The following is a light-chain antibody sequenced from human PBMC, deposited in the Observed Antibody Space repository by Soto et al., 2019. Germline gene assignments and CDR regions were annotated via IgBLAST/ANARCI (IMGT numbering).Light chain of an antibody. Sequence: EIVMTQSPVTLSVSPGERATLSCRASQSVSSNLAWYQQKPGQAPRLLIYGASTRATGIPARFSGSGSGTEFTLTISSPQSEDFAVYYCQQYNNWRWTFGQGTKVEIK. J-gene: IGKJ1*01. CDR3: QQYNNWRWT. V-gene: IGKV3-15*01. CDR1: QSVSSN. CDR2: GAS.